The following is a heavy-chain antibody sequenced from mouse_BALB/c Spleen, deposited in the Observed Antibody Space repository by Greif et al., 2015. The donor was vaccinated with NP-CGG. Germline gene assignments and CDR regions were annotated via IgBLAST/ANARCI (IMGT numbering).Heavy chain of an antibody. CDR2: ISSGGSYT. CDR3: ARDRSSMDY. D-gene: IGHD3-2*01. J-gene: IGHJ4*01. CDR1: GFTFSSYG. Sequence: EVKLMDSGGDLVKPGGSLKLSCAASGFTFSSYGMSWVRQTPDKRLEWVATISSGGSYTYYPDSVKGRFTISRDNAKNTLCLQMSSLKSEDTAMYYCARDRSSMDYWGQGTSVTISS. V-gene: IGHV5-6*01.